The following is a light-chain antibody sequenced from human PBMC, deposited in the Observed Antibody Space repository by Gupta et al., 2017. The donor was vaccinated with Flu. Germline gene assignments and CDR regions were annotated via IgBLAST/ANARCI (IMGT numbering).Light chain of an antibody. CDR3: QQYDNLS. CDR1: QDISNY. J-gene: IGKJ4*01. Sequence: DIQMSQSPSSLSASVGDRVTITCQASQDISNYLNWYQQKPRKAPTLLIYDASNLETGGPSRFSGSGSGTDFTFTISSLQPEDIATYYCQQYDNLSFGGGTKVEIK. V-gene: IGKV1-33*01. CDR2: DAS.